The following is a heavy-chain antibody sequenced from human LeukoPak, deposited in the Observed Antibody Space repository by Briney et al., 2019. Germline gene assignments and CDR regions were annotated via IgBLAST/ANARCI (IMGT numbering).Heavy chain of an antibody. D-gene: IGHD3-9*01. CDR1: GFTFADYA. CDR2: ISWNSGTI. J-gene: IGHJ4*02. CDR3: AKVASTYDTLTGAIDG. Sequence: GGSLRLSCAASGFTFADYAMQWVRQGPGKGLEWVSGISWNSGTIAYADSVKGRFIISRDNAKKSLYLQLNSLGAEDTAFYYCAKVASTYDTLTGAIDGWGQGILVTFSS. V-gene: IGHV3-9*01.